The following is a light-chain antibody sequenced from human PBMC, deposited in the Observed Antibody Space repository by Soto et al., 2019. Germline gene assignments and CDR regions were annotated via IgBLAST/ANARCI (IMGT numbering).Light chain of an antibody. J-gene: IGKJ4*01. V-gene: IGKV3D-15*01. CDR3: QQYENWPPVT. CDR2: RAS. CDR1: QNIRRN. Sequence: EIVMTQSPATLSVSPGEGGTLSCRASQNIRRNLAWYQQRPGQAPRLLIYRASTRAPGIPARFTGGGSGTEFTLTIASLQSDDSAVYYCQQYENWPPVTFGGGTRVEIK.